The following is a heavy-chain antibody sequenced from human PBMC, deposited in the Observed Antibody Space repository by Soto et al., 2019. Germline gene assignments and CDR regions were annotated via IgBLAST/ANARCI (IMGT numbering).Heavy chain of an antibody. CDR2: ISAHNGNT. CDR1: GYDFTTYG. V-gene: IGHV1-18*01. Sequence: QVHLVQSGAEVKKPGASVKVSCKGSGYDFTTYGITWVRQAPGQGLEWMAWISAHNGNTDYSQKLQGRVNVTRDTSTSTAYMELRILRSDDTAMYSCARGRYGDYWGQGALVTVSS. D-gene: IGHD1-1*01. J-gene: IGHJ4*02. CDR3: ARGRYGDY.